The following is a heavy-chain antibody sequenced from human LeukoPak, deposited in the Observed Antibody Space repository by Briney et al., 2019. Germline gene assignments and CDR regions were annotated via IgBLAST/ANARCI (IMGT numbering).Heavy chain of an antibody. Sequence: PSETLSLTCTVSGGSISSSSYYWGWIRQPPGKGLEWIGEINHSGSTNYNPSLKSRVTISVDTSKNQFSLKLSSVTAADTAVYYCARIAAAGMSGYYYYGMDVWGQGTTVTVSS. D-gene: IGHD6-13*01. CDR1: GGSISSSSYY. J-gene: IGHJ6*02. CDR2: INHSGST. V-gene: IGHV4-39*07. CDR3: ARIAAAGMSGYYYYGMDV.